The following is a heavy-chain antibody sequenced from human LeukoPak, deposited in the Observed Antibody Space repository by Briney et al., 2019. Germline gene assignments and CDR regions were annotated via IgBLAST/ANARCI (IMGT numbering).Heavy chain of an antibody. Sequence: PGGSLRPSCAASGFIFSTYGMHWGRHCPGRGLGWVAFIRYDGTNQYYVDPLKGRFTISRDNAKNTVYLQMISLRPEDTAVYYCAKDVSDGDYFDFWGQGILVAVSS. J-gene: IGHJ4*02. CDR3: AKDVSDGDYFDF. V-gene: IGHV3-30*02. D-gene: IGHD3-10*01. CDR1: GFIFSTYG. CDR2: IRYDGTNQ.